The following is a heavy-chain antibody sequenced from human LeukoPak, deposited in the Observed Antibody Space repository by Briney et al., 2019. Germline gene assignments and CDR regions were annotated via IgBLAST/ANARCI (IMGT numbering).Heavy chain of an antibody. J-gene: IGHJ6*03. Sequence: ASVKVSCKASGYTFTSYGISWVRQAPGHGLEWMGWISAYNGNTNYAQKLQGRVTMTTDTSTSTAYMELRSLRSDDTAVYYCARDLYSGTTSYYYYYYYMDVWGKGTTVTVSS. V-gene: IGHV1-18*01. CDR3: ARDLYSGTTSYYYYYYYMDV. D-gene: IGHD1-7*01. CDR2: ISAYNGNT. CDR1: GYTFTSYG.